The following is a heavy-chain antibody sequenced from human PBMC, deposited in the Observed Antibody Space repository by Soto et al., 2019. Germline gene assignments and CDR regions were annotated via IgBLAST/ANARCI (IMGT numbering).Heavy chain of an antibody. CDR1: GFTFSSYS. J-gene: IGHJ5*02. D-gene: IGHD2-8*02. Sequence: GGSLRLSCAASGFTFSSYSMNWVRQAPGKGLEGVANISPDGSEEYYVDSVKGRFTISRDNAKNSVYLQMNSLRGEDTALYYCTRDLNHDTGPWGQGTQVTV. CDR2: ISPDGSEE. CDR3: TRDLNHDTGP. V-gene: IGHV3-7*04.